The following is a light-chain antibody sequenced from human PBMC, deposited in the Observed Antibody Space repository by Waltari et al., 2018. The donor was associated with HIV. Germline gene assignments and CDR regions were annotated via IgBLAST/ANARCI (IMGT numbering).Light chain of an antibody. CDR1: NSYIGNYNL. Sequence: QSALTQPASVSGSPGQSITISCTGTNSYIGNYNLVSWYQQFPGKAPKLLIYDVNKRPSGVSNRFSGSKSGNTASLTISGLQAEDEADYYCCSYAGSYTWVFGGGTKLTVL. V-gene: IGLV2-23*02. CDR3: CSYAGSYTWV. J-gene: IGLJ3*02. CDR2: DVN.